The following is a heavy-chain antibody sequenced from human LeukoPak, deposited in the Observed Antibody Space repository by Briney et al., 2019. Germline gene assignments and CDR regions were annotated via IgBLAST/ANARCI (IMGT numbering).Heavy chain of an antibody. CDR3: ARLSADSSSSRGFDY. CDR1: GASFRRYY. CDR2: IYTSGTT. J-gene: IGHJ4*02. D-gene: IGHD2-2*01. Sequence: SETLSLTCTVSGASFRRYYWIWIRQPAGKGLEWIGRIYTSGTTNYNPSLKSRVTMSVDTSKNQFSLKLSSVTAADTAVYYRARLSADSSSSRGFDYWGQGTLVTVSS. V-gene: IGHV4-4*07.